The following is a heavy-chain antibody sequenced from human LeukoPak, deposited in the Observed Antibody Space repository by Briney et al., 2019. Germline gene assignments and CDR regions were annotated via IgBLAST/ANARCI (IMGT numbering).Heavy chain of an antibody. D-gene: IGHD3-3*01. Sequence: GSLRLSCAASGFTFSSCSMNWVRQAPGKGLEWLSSISSGSAHIYYADSLKGRFTISRDDAENSLYLQMNSLRAEDTAVYYCARRGSGYYRYFDYWGQGTLVTVSS. CDR1: GFTFSSCS. J-gene: IGHJ4*02. CDR3: ARRGSGYYRYFDY. V-gene: IGHV3-21*01. CDR2: ISSGSAHI.